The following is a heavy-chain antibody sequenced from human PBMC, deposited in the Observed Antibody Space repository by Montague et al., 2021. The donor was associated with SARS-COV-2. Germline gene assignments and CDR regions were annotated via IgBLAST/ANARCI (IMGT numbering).Heavy chain of an antibody. CDR1: GGSFSTYS. CDR3: ARLGDGVVPSPVLGVGPYYSYYYMDV. V-gene: IGHV4-34*01. Sequence: SETLSLTCAVHGGSFSTYSWNWIRQPPGKGLEWIGEIHHGGSTNXNPSLKSRVTISADTSKNQFSLKLTSVAAADTADYYCARLGDGVVPSPVLGVGPYYSYYYMDVWGKGTTVTVSS. J-gene: IGHJ6*03. CDR2: IHHGGST. D-gene: IGHD3-10*01.